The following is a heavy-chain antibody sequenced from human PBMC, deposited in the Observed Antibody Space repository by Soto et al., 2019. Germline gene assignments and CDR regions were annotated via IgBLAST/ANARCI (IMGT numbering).Heavy chain of an antibody. D-gene: IGHD2-8*01. V-gene: IGHV3-23*01. J-gene: IGHJ4*02. CDR2: ISGSGDST. CDR1: GFTFSSYA. CDR3: AKSLGYCTNGVCRLYYFDS. Sequence: EVQLLESGGGLVQPGGSLRLSCAASGFTFSSYAMNWVRQAPGKGVEWVSAISGSGDSTYYADSVKGRFTISRDNSKNTVYLQMNSLRAEDTAVYYCAKSLGYCTNGVCRLYYFDSWGQGTLVTVSS.